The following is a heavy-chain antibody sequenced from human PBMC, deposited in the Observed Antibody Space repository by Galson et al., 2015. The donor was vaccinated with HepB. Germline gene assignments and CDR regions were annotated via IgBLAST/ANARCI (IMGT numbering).Heavy chain of an antibody. CDR3: ARTAAGIAAAGTISYYYGMDV. V-gene: IGHV3-30*03. D-gene: IGHD6-13*01. CDR2: ISYDGSNK. Sequence: SLRLSCAASGFTFSTYGMHWVRQAPGKGLEWVAVISYDGSNKYYADSVKGRFTISRDNAKNTLYLQMNSLRAEDTALYYCARTAAGIAAAGTISYYYGMDVWGQGTTVTVSS. CDR1: GFTFSTYG. J-gene: IGHJ6*02.